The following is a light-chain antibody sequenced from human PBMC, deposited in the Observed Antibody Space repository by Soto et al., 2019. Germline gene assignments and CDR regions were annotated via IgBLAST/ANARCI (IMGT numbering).Light chain of an antibody. CDR3: SSFTISSTVV. J-gene: IGLJ2*01. CDR1: SSDVGGYNY. V-gene: IGLV2-14*01. CDR2: EVT. Sequence: QSALTQPASVSGSPGQSITISCTGTSSDVGGYNYVSWYQQHPGKAPKLMIYEVTNRPSGVSNRFSGSKSGNTASLTISGLQAADEADYYCSSFTISSTVVFGGGTKLTVL.